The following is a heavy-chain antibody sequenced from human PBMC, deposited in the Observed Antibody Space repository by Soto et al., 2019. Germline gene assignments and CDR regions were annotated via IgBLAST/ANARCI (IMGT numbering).Heavy chain of an antibody. CDR2: IDPSDSYT. V-gene: IGHV5-10-1*01. Sequence: GESLKISFKGSGYSFTSHWISWVRQMPGKGLEWMGRIDPSDSYTNYSPSFQGHVTISADKSISTAYLQWSSLKASDTAIFYCARQGAAGGNYYYYGMDVWGQGTTVTVSS. D-gene: IGHD6-13*01. CDR1: GYSFTSHW. CDR3: ARQGAAGGNYYYYGMDV. J-gene: IGHJ6*02.